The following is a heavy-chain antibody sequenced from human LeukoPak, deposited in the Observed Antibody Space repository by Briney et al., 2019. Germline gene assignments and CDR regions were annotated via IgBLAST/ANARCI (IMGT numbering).Heavy chain of an antibody. CDR2: ISSGSSTI. V-gene: IGHV3-48*01. Sequence: PGGSLRLSCAASGFTFSDYNMNWVRQAPGKGLEWASYISSGSSTIDYADSVKGRFTISRDNAKNSLYLQMNSLRAEDTAVYYCARVYRKEEDFWTPNNYMDVWGKGTTVTVSS. CDR3: ARVYRKEEDFWTPNNYMDV. J-gene: IGHJ6*03. D-gene: IGHD3/OR15-3a*01. CDR1: GFTFSDYN.